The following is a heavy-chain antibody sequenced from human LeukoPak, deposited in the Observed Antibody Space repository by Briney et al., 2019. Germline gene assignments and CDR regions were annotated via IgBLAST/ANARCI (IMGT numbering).Heavy chain of an antibody. CDR1: GFTFSSYA. CDR2: ISGSGGST. CDR3: AKGVGYCSSTSCSIGGWFDP. Sequence: PGRSLRLSCAASGFTFSSYAMSWVRQAPGKGLEWVSAISGSGGSTYYADSVKGRFTISRDNSKNTLYLQMNSLRAEDTAVYYCAKGVGYCSSTSCSIGGWFDPWGQGTLVTVSS. J-gene: IGHJ5*02. D-gene: IGHD2-2*01. V-gene: IGHV3-23*01.